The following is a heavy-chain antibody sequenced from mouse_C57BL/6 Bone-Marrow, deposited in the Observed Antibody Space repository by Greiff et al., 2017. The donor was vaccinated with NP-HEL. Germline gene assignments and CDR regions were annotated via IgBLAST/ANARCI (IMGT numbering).Heavy chain of an antibody. Sequence: EVKLQESGPGLVKPSQSLSLTCSVTGYSITSGYYWNWIRQFPGNKLEWMGYISYDGSNNYNPSLKNRISITRDTSKNQFFLKLNSVTTEDTATYYCASRAQATWFAYWGQGTLVTVSA. CDR2: ISYDGSN. D-gene: IGHD3-2*02. V-gene: IGHV3-6*01. CDR1: GYSITSGYY. CDR3: ASRAQATWFAY. J-gene: IGHJ3*01.